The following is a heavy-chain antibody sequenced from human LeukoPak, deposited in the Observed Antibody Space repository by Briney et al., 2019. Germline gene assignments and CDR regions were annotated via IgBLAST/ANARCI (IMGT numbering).Heavy chain of an antibody. CDR2: ISGSGDST. D-gene: IGHD3-10*01. V-gene: IGHV3-23*01. CDR3: AKVTGSGSYPAYYYYAMDV. CDR1: GFTFSSYA. Sequence: GGSLRLSCAASGFTFSSYAMNWVRQAAGKGLEWVSVISGSGDSTYYADSVKGRFTISRDNSKNTLHLQMNSLRAEDTAVYYCAKVTGSGSYPAYYYYAMDVWGRGTTVTVS. J-gene: IGHJ6*02.